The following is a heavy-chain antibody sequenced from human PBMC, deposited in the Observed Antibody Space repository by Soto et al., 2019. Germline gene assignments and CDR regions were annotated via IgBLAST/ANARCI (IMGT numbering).Heavy chain of an antibody. CDR2: INRSGST. D-gene: IGHD1-26*01. CDR1: GGSFSAYY. J-gene: IGHJ4*02. V-gene: IGHV4-34*01. CDR3: ARQWALHQLFYF. Sequence: QVQLQQWGAGLLKPSETLSLTCAVYGGSFSAYYWSWIRQPPGKGLEWIGEINRSGSTNYNPYLKRRVTISVDTSKNQFSLKLRSVTAADTAVYYCARQWALHQLFYFLGQGAMVTLSS.